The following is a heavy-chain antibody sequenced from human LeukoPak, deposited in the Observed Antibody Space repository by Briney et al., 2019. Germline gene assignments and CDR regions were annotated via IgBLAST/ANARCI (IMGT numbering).Heavy chain of an antibody. CDR2: IYENGGTT. J-gene: IGHJ4*02. CDR3: AKDFRIGYSAHFDY. V-gene: IGHV3-23*01. Sequence: PGGSLRLSCVGSGFTFRSHAMSWVRQAPEKGLEFVSGIYENGGTTCYADSVKGRFSIFRDNSKNTLYLQMDSLRGEYTAVYYCAKDFRIGYSAHFDYWGQGALVTVSS. D-gene: IGHD2-21*01. CDR1: GFTFRSHA.